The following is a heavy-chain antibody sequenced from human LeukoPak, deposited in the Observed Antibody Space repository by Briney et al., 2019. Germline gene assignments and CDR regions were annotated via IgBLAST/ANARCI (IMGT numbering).Heavy chain of an antibody. CDR2: FDPEDGET. D-gene: IGHD4-17*01. J-gene: IGHJ4*02. Sequence: ASVTVSYKVSGYTLTELSMHWVRQPPAKGLEWMGGFDPEDGETIYAQKFQGRVTMTEDTSTDTAYMELSSLRSEDTAVYYCATDHPVTTLSFDYWGQGTLVTVSS. CDR3: ATDHPVTTLSFDY. V-gene: IGHV1-24*01. CDR1: GYTLTELS.